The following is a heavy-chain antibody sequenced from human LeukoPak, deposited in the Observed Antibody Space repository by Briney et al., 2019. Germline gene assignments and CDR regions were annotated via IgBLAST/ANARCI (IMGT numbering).Heavy chain of an antibody. V-gene: IGHV3-69-1*01. CDR1: GFSFSSYS. CDR2: MTRSSAI. CDR3: ARAQTMFWEFDGFDI. D-gene: IGHD3-10*02. J-gene: IGHJ3*02. Sequence: PGGALTLSCAASGFSFSSYSMNWVRQAPGKGREWVATMTRSSAIYYADSVKGRFTISRDNAKTSVYLQLNSLSDEDTDVYSCARAQTMFWEFDGFDIWGRGTKVTVSS.